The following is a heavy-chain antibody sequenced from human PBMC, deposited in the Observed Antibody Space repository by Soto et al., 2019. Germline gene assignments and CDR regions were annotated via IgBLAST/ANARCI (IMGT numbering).Heavy chain of an antibody. V-gene: IGHV1-18*01. J-gene: IGHJ6*02. CDR2: ISGYDGRT. CDR3: AREGDVPYYYYGMDV. CDR1: GYTFTRYG. D-gene: IGHD2-21*02. Sequence: QVHLVQSGAEVKKPGASVKVSCKTSGYTFTRYGISWVRQAPGQGLEWLGWISGYDGRTNLAQKVQDRVTMTTDTAASKVYRELRSLRSDDTAVYYCAREGDVPYYYYGMDVWGQGTTVTVSS.